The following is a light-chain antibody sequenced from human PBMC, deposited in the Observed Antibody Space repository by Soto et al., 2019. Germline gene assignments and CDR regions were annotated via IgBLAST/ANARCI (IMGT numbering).Light chain of an antibody. Sequence: DIQMTQSPSTLSASVGDRVTITCGASQSISSWLAWYQQKPGKAPKLLIYKASSLESGVPSRFSGSGSGTEFTLTISSLQPDDFATHYCQQYNSYPAFGQGTKVEIK. V-gene: IGKV1-5*03. CDR2: KAS. CDR1: QSISSW. CDR3: QQYNSYPA. J-gene: IGKJ1*01.